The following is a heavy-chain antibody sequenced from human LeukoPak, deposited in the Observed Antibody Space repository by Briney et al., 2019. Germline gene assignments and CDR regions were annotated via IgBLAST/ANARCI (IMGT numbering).Heavy chain of an antibody. CDR2: ISAYNGNT. V-gene: IGHV1-18*01. CDR3: AREGGGEEGYNPRGAFDI. D-gene: IGHD5-24*01. CDR1: GYTFTSYG. J-gene: IGHJ3*02. Sequence: ASVKVSCKASGYTFTSYGISWVRQAPGQGLEWMGWISAYNGNTNYAQKLQGRVTMTTDTSTSTAYMELSSLRSEDTAVYYCAREGGGEEGYNPRGAFDIWGQGTMVTVSS.